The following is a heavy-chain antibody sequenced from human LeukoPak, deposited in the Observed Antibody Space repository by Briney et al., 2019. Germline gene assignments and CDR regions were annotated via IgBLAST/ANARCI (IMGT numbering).Heavy chain of an antibody. Sequence: ASVKVSCKASGYTFTDYYMHWVRQAPGQGLEWMGWINPNSGGTNYAQKFQGRVTMTRDTSISTAYMELSRLRSDDTAVYYCARDSSMGQNGGYDVEFDYWGQGTLVTVSS. V-gene: IGHV1-2*02. D-gene: IGHD5-12*01. CDR1: GYTFTDYY. CDR2: INPNSGGT. CDR3: ARDSSMGQNGGYDVEFDY. J-gene: IGHJ4*02.